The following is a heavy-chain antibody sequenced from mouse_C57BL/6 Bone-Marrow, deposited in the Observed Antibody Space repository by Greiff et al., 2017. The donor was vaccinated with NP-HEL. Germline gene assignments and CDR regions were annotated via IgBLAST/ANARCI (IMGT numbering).Heavy chain of an antibody. CDR1: GYAFTNYL. CDR3: ARSNTYYYAMDN. Sequence: QVQLQQSGAELVRPGTSVKVSCKASGYAFTNYLIEWVKQRPGQGLEWIGVINPGSGGTNYNEKFKGKATLTADKSSSTAYMQLSSLTSEDSAVYFCARSNTYYYAMDNWGQGTSVTVSS. V-gene: IGHV1-54*01. J-gene: IGHJ4*01. CDR2: INPGSGGT.